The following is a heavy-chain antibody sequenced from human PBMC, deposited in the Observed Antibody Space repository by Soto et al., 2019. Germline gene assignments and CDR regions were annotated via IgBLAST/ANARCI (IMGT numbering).Heavy chain of an antibody. CDR2: IHYTGST. J-gene: IGHJ4*02. CDR3: ARQPGGRYGWEY. CDR1: GGSMSGYF. D-gene: IGHD6-19*01. V-gene: IGHV4-59*08. Sequence: SETLSLTCTVSGGSMSGYFWTWIRQPPGKGLEWIAYIHYTGSTNYNSSLMSRVTISIETSKNQFSLNLNSVTAADTAVYYCARQPGGRYGWEYWGQGTLVTVSS.